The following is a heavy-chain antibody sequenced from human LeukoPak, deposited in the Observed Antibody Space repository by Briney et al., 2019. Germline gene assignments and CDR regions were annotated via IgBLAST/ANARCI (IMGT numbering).Heavy chain of an antibody. D-gene: IGHD1-26*01. CDR2: INPSGGST. Sequence: ASVKVYCKAPGYTFTSYYLQCVRQAPGQGLEWMGIINPSGGSTSYAQKFQGRVTMTRDTSTSTVYMELSSLRSEDTAVYYCARVRYSRSYTGFNYWGQGTLVTVSS. CDR3: ARVRYSRSYTGFNY. CDR1: GYTFTSYY. J-gene: IGHJ4*02. V-gene: IGHV1-46*01.